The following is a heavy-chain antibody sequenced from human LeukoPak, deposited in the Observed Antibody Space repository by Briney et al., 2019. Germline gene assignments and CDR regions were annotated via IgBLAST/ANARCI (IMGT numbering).Heavy chain of an antibody. CDR1: GDSISGYY. CDR2: MYTTGST. Sequence: SETLSLTCNVSGDSISGYYWNWIRQPAGKGLEWIGRMYTTGSTSYNPSLASRVTKSVNTSKNQFSLNLNSVTAADTAFYYCARGRAYYDSSGFFNYWGQGILVTVSS. J-gene: IGHJ4*02. D-gene: IGHD3-22*01. V-gene: IGHV4-4*07. CDR3: ARGRAYYDSSGFFNY.